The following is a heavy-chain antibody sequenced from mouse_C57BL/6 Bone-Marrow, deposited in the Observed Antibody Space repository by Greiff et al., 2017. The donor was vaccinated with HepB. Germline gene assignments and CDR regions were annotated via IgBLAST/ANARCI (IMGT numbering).Heavy chain of an antibody. J-gene: IGHJ4*01. D-gene: IGHD2-10*01. CDR1: GFTFSSYA. V-gene: IGHV5-4*01. Sequence: EVKLVESGGGLVKPGGSLKLSCAASGFTFSSYAMSWVRQTPEKRLEWVATISDGGSYTNYPDNVKGRFTISRDNAKNNLYLQMSHLKSEDTAMYYCARDGLLPSYYAMDYWGQGTSVTVSS. CDR3: ARDGLLPSYYAMDY. CDR2: ISDGGSYT.